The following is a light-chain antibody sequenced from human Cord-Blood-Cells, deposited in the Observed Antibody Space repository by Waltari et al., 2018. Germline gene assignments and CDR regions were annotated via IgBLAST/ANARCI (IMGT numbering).Light chain of an antibody. CDR1: PSISSY. Sequence: DIQMTQSPSSLSASVGDSVNITCRASPSISSYLNWYQQKPGKAPKLLIYAASSLQSGVPSRFSGSGSGTDFTLTISSLQPEDFATYYCQQSYSTPLTFGGGTKVEIK. V-gene: IGKV1-39*01. J-gene: IGKJ4*02. CDR3: QQSYSTPLT. CDR2: AAS.